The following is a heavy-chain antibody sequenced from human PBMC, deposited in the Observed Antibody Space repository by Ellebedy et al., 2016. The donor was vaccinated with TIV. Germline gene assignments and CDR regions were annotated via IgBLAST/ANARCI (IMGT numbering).Heavy chain of an antibody. CDR3: ARQMAAAGHGVDY. V-gene: IGHV5-10-1*01. CDR2: IDPSDSYT. D-gene: IGHD6-13*01. CDR1: GYSFTSYW. Sequence: KVSXXGSGYSFTSYWISWVRQMPGKGLEWMGRIDPSDSYTNYSPSFQGHVTISADKSISTAYLQWSSLKASDTAMYYCARQMAAAGHGVDYWGQGTLVTVSS. J-gene: IGHJ4*02.